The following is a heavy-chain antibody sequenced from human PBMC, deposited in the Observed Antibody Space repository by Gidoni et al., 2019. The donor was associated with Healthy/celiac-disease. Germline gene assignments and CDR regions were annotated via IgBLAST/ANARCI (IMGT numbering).Heavy chain of an antibody. V-gene: IGHV4-34*01. CDR1: GGSLSGDY. Sequence: QVQLQQWGAGRLKPSEPLSLTCAVYGGSLSGDYWSWIRQPPAQGLEWIGEINQSGNTNYNPSLKSRVNISVDTSKNQFSLKLSSVTAADTAVYYCASIAAGIAEYFHHWGQGTLVTVSS. CDR2: INQSGNT. CDR3: ASIAAGIAEYFHH. D-gene: IGHD6-25*01. J-gene: IGHJ1*01.